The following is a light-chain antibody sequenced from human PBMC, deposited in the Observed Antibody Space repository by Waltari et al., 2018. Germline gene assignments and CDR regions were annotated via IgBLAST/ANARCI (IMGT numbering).Light chain of an antibody. CDR2: GAS. V-gene: IGKV3-20*01. J-gene: IGKJ3*01. CDR3: QYSATSSFT. CDR1: QNIDDRY. Sequence: DIVLTQSPGTLSLSPGDRAPLSCKASQNIDDRYLAWYQHKPGQAPRLLIFGASNRATGIPDRFSGSGSGTDFTLNISRLEPEDVALFYCQYSATSSFTFGPGTKV.